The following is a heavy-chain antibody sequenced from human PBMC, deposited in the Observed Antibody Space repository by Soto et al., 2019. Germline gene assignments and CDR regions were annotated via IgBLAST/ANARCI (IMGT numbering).Heavy chain of an antibody. CDR2: ISASAYST. CDR3: AKRPLVVPAAKGFDY. Sequence: SLRLSCAASGFTFSSYAMSWVRQAPGKGLEWVSAISASAYSTYYADSVKGRFTISRDNSKNTLDLQMNSLRAEDTAVYYCAKRPLVVPAAKGFDYWGQGTLVTVSS. V-gene: IGHV3-23*01. J-gene: IGHJ4*02. D-gene: IGHD2-2*01. CDR1: GFTFSSYA.